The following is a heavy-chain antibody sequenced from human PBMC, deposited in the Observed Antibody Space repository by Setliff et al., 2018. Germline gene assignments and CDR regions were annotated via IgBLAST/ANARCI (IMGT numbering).Heavy chain of an antibody. CDR1: GGSISRYY. Sequence: PSETLSLTCTVSGGSISRYYWSWIRQPPGKGLEWIAYIHPSGSTSYNPSLKSRVTISVDTPKNQFSLKLTSVTAADTAVYYCARVDYGSGSYPSDWGQGALVTVSS. CDR3: ARVDYGSGSYPSD. V-gene: IGHV4-4*08. D-gene: IGHD3-10*01. CDR2: IHPSGST. J-gene: IGHJ4*02.